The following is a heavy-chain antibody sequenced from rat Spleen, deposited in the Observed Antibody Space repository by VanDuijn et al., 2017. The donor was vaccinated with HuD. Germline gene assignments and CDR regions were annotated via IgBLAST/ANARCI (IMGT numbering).Heavy chain of an antibody. Sequence: QVQLKESGPGLVQPSQTLSLTCTVSGFSLTSNAVSWVRQPPGKGLEWIATISSGGHTYYNSALKSRLSISRDTSKSQVFLKMSSLKTEDTATYYCARGGYDGTYYYFDYWGQGVMVTVSS. CDR2: ISSGGHT. V-gene: IGHV2S12*01. J-gene: IGHJ2*01. D-gene: IGHD1-12*02. CDR1: GFSLTSNA. CDR3: ARGGYDGTYYYFDY.